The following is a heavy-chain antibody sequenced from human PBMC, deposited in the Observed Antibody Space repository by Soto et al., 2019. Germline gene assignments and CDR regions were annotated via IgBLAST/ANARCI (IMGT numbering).Heavy chain of an antibody. J-gene: IGHJ5*02. V-gene: IGHV4-31*03. CDR1: GGSISSGGYY. Sequence: SETLSLTCTVSGGSISSGGYYLSWIRQHPGNGLEWIGYIYYSGSTYYNPPLKSRVTISVDTSKNQFSLKLSSVTAADTAAYYCASDYRLGSYYPANWFDPWGEGTLVT. CDR3: ASDYRLGSYYPANWFDP. D-gene: IGHD3-10*01. CDR2: IYYSGST.